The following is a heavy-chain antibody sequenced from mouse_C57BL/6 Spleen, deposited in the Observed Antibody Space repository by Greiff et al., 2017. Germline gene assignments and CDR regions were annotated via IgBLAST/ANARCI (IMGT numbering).Heavy chain of an antibody. D-gene: IGHD2-14*01. J-gene: IGHJ1*03. V-gene: IGHV1-82*01. Sequence: QVQLQQSGPELVKPGASVKISCKASGYAFSSSWMNWVKQRPGKGLEWIGRINPGDGDTNYNGKFKGKATLTADKSSSTAYMQLSSLTSEDSAVYFCASIGYDWYFDVWGTGTTVTVSS. CDR3: ASIGYDWYFDV. CDR2: INPGDGDT. CDR1: GYAFSSSW.